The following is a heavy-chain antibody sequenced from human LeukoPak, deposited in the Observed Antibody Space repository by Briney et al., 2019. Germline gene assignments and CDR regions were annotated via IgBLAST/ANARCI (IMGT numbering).Heavy chain of an antibody. Sequence: GGSLRLSCAASGFTFSSYWMHWVRHAPGKGLVWVSRINSDGSSTSYADSVKGRFTISRDNAKNTLYLQMNSLRAEDTAVYYCARVGGDTAMAIDYWGQGTLATVSS. V-gene: IGHV3-74*01. CDR3: ARVGGDTAMAIDY. D-gene: IGHD5-18*01. J-gene: IGHJ4*02. CDR1: GFTFSSYW. CDR2: INSDGSST.